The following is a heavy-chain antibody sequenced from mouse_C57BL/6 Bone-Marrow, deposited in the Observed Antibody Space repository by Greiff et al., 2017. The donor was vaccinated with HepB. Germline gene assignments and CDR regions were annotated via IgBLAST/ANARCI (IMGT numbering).Heavy chain of an antibody. CDR3: ARLDGYYEVFYAMDY. CDR1: GYTFTSYW. Sequence: QVQLQQPGTELVKPGASVKLSCKASGYTFTSYWLHWVKQRPGQGLEWIGNINPSQGGTNYNEKFKSKATLTVDKSSSTAYMQLSSLTSEDSAVYYGARLDGYYEVFYAMDYWGQGTSVTVSS. D-gene: IGHD2-3*01. J-gene: IGHJ4*01. V-gene: IGHV1-53*01. CDR2: INPSQGGT.